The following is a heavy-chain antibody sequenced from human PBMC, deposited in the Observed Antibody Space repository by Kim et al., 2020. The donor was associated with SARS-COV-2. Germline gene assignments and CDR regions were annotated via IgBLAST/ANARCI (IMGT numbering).Heavy chain of an antibody. CDR2: ISGSGGST. Sequence: GGSLRLSCAASGFTFSSYAMSWVRQAPGKGLEWVSAISGSGGSTYYADSVKGRFTISRDNSKNTLYLQMNSLRAEDTAVYYCAKDNTYYYGSGSFTGWGQGTLVTVSS. V-gene: IGHV3-23*01. J-gene: IGHJ4*02. D-gene: IGHD3-10*01. CDR1: GFTFSSYA. CDR3: AKDNTYYYGSGSFTG.